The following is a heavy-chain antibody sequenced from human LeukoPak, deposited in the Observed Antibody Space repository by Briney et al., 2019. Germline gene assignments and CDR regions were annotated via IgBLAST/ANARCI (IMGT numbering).Heavy chain of an antibody. D-gene: IGHD3-3*01. CDR2: INPNSGGT. Sequence: ASVKVSCKASGYTFTGYYMHWVRQAPGQGLEWMGWINPNSGGTNYAQKFQGRVTMTRDTSISTAYMELSRLRSDDTAVYYCARGFFRSGYYLDWFDPWGQGTLVTASS. V-gene: IGHV1-2*02. CDR1: GYTFTGYY. CDR3: ARGFFRSGYYLDWFDP. J-gene: IGHJ5*02.